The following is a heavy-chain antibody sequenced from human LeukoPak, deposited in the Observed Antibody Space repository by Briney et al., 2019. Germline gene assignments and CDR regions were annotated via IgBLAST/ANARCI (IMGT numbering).Heavy chain of an antibody. Sequence: SETLSLTCTVSGGSISSYYWSWIRQPAGKGLEWIGRIYTSGSTNYNPSLKSRVTMSVDTSKSQFSLKLSSVTAADTAVYYCAREPPDDYGDYSWFDPWGQGTLVTVSS. D-gene: IGHD4-17*01. V-gene: IGHV4-4*07. CDR1: GGSISSYY. CDR2: IYTSGST. J-gene: IGHJ5*02. CDR3: AREPPDDYGDYSWFDP.